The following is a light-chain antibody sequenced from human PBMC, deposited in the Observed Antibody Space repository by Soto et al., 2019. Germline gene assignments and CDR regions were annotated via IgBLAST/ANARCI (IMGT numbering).Light chain of an antibody. CDR3: QQYKHWVT. V-gene: IGKV3-15*01. CDR2: GAS. CDR1: QSVNNN. J-gene: IGKJ4*01. Sequence: EIVMTQSPATLSVSPGERATLSCRASQSVNNNLAWYQQKPGQGPRLLIYGASTRATGVPARFSGCGSWTECSLTLSSLQSEDFEVYYCQQYKHWVTVGGGTKVEIK.